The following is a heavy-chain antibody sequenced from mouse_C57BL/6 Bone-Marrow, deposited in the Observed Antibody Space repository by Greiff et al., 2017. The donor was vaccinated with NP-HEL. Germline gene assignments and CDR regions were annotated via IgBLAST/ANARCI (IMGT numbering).Heavy chain of an antibody. CDR2: INPSTGGT. D-gene: IGHD1-1*02. Sequence: VQLQQSGPELVKPGASVKISCKASGYSFTGYYMNWVKQSPEKSLEWIGEINPSTGGTTYNQKFKAKATLTVDKSSSTAYMQLKSLTSEASAVYYCARSGGGDYWGQGTTLTVSS. V-gene: IGHV1-42*01. CDR3: ARSGGGDY. CDR1: GYSFTGYY. J-gene: IGHJ2*01.